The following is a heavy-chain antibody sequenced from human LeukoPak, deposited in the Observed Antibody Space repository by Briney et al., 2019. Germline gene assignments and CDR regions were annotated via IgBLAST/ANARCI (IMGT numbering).Heavy chain of an antibody. CDR3: ARDRFTMVRGVIIRGYGMDV. CDR2: TYYRSKWYN. D-gene: IGHD3-10*01. Sequence: SQTLSLTCAISGDSVSSNSAAWNWIRQSPSRGLEWLGRTYYRSKWYNDYAVSVKSRITINPDTSKNQFSLQLNSVTPEDTAVYYCARDRFTMVRGVIIRGYGMDVWGQGTTVTVSS. V-gene: IGHV6-1*01. CDR1: GDSVSSNSAA. J-gene: IGHJ6*02.